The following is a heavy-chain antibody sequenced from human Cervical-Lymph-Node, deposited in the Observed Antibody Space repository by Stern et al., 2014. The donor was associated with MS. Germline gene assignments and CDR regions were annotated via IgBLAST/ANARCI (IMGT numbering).Heavy chain of an antibody. CDR3: ARGETPIPSYGMDV. V-gene: IGHV1-69*06. Sequence: VQLVESGAEVKKPGSSVKVSCRASGGSISGYAISWVRQAPGQGLEWVGRIIPIFGTANYAKKFQVKITIIADRSTSTAYMELSSLRSEDTAVYYCARGETPIPSYGMDVWGQGTTVTVSS. D-gene: IGHD1-26*01. CDR2: IIPIFGTA. CDR1: GGSISGYA. J-gene: IGHJ6*02.